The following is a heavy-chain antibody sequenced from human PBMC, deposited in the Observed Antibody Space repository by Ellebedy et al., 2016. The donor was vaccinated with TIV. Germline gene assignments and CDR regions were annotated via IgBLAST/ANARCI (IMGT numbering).Heavy chain of an antibody. V-gene: IGHV3-66*01. CDR1: GIAVNRNY. J-gene: IGHJ2*01. CDR2: FYSGGTA. D-gene: IGHD4-23*01. Sequence: GESLKISCAASGIAVNRNYMTWVHQAPGKGLEWVSVFYSGGTAQYADSVTDRFVISRDTSKKPVFLEMNGLRGEDTAVYYCASARVETPYWYFDIWGRGTSVTVSS. CDR3: ASARVETPYWYFDI.